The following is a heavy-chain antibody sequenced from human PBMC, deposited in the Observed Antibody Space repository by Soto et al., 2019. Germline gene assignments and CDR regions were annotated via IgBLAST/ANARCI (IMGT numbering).Heavy chain of an antibody. CDR2: IWYDGSNK. J-gene: IGHJ6*02. CDR1: GFTFSSYG. D-gene: IGHD6-6*01. Sequence: PGGSLRLSCAASGFTFSSYGMHWVRQAPGKGLEWVAVIWYDGSNKYYADSVKGRFTISRDNSKNTLYLQMNSLRAEDTAVYYCAREDRGIAARNYGMDVWGQGTTVTVSS. V-gene: IGHV3-33*01. CDR3: AREDRGIAARNYGMDV.